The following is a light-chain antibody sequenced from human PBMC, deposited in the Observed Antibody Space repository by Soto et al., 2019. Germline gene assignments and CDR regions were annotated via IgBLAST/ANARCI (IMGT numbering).Light chain of an antibody. CDR2: AAS. V-gene: IGKV3-15*01. CDR3: QQYNNWPRT. CDR1: QSVSSN. Sequence: EIVMTQSPATLSVSPGERATLSCRASQSVSSNVAWYQQRPGQAPRLLIFAASTRATGVAARFSGSGSGTKFTLTVDSLQSEDFAVYYCQQYNNWPRTFGQGTKVDIK. J-gene: IGKJ1*01.